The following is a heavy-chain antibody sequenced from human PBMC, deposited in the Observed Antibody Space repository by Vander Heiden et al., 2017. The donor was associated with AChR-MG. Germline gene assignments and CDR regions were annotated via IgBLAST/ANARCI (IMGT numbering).Heavy chain of an antibody. D-gene: IGHD2-21*02. V-gene: IGHV1-69*01. CDR2: IIPIFGTA. Sequence: QVQLVQSGAEVKKPGSSVKVSCKASGGTFSSYAIGWVRQAPGQVLEWMGGIIPIFGTANYAQKFQGRVTITADESTSTAYMELSSLRSEDTAVYYCARSMDGGGNYFDPWGQGTLVTVSS. CDR3: ARSMDGGGNYFDP. CDR1: GGTFSSYA. J-gene: IGHJ5*02.